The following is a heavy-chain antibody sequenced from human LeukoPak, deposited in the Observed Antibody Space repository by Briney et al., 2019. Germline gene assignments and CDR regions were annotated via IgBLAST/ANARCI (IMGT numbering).Heavy chain of an antibody. CDR2: INHSGST. D-gene: IGHD3-3*01. CDR1: GGSFSGYY. CDR3: ARGGRLRFLEWPIRGWYGMDV. J-gene: IGHJ6*02. V-gene: IGHV4-34*01. Sequence: SETLSLTCAVYGGSFSGYYWSWIRQPPGKGLEWIGEINHSGSTNYNPSLKSRVTISVDTSKNQFSLKLSPVTAADTAVYYCARGGRLRFLEWPIRGWYGMDVWGQGTTVTVSS.